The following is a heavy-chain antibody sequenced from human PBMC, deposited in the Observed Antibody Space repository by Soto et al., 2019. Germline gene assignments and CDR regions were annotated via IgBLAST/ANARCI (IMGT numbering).Heavy chain of an antibody. Sequence: GESLKISCKGSGYSFTSYWIGWVRQMPGKGLEWMGIIYPGDSDTRYSPPFQGQVTISADKSISTAYLQWSSLKASDTAMYYCARTPVAGKIRGCYYGMDVRGQGTTVTVSS. CDR1: GYSFTSYW. CDR3: ARTPVAGKIRGCYYGMDV. CDR2: IYPGDSDT. V-gene: IGHV5-51*01. D-gene: IGHD6-19*01. J-gene: IGHJ6*02.